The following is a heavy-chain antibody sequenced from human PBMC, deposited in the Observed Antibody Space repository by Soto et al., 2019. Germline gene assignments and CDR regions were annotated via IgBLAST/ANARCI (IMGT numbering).Heavy chain of an antibody. CDR1: GVSFRSSDYY. CDR3: ARPGYSSNWYWFDP. Sequence: SETLSLTCTVSGVSFRSSDYYWGWIRQPPNKGLEWIGSMHYSGSTFYNPSLKSRVSISVDTSKNQFSLKLTSVTAADTAIYYCARPGYSSNWYWFDPWGQGTLVTVSS. CDR2: MHYSGST. D-gene: IGHD5-12*01. V-gene: IGHV4-39*01. J-gene: IGHJ5*02.